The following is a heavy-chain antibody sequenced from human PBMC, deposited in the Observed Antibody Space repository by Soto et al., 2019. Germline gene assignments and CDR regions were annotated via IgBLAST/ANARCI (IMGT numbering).Heavy chain of an antibody. D-gene: IGHD6-13*01. J-gene: IGHJ6*02. CDR3: AKVHGYSSSRYRKRHHAHYYGMDV. CDR1: GFTISTYG. CDR2: ISSDGSNK. V-gene: IGHV3-30*18. Sequence: PGGSLRLSCAASGFTISTYGIHWVRQAPGKGLEWVAVISSDGSNKYYVDSVKGRFTISRDNSKNTLYLQMNSLRAEDTAVYYCAKVHGYSSSRYRKRHHAHYYGMDVWGQGTTVTVSS.